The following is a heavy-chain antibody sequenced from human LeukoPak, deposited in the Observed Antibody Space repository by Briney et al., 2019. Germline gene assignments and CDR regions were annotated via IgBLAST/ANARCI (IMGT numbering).Heavy chain of an antibody. CDR2: IYYSGYT. V-gene: IGHV4-61*05. CDR3: SRAVAGSVGWFDP. J-gene: IGHJ5*02. CDR1: GGSISNSNYY. D-gene: IGHD6-19*01. Sequence: SEALSLTCTVSGGSISNSNYYWGWIRQPPGKGLEWIGYIYYSGYTNYNPSLKSRVTISVDTSKNQFSLKLSSVTAADTAVYLCSRAVAGSVGWFDPWGQGTLVTVSS.